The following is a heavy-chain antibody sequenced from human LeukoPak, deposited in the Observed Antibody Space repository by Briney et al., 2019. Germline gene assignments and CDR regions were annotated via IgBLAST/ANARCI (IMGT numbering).Heavy chain of an antibody. CDR1: GGSISSGDYY. CDR3: ASRSTTAFHY. Sequence: SQTLSLTCTVSGGSISSGDYYWSWIRQPPGKGLEWIGYIYYSGSTYYNPSLKSRVTISLDTSKNQFSLRLSSVTAADTAVYYCASRSTTAFHYWGQGTLVTVSS. D-gene: IGHD5/OR15-5a*01. J-gene: IGHJ4*02. V-gene: IGHV4-30-4*01. CDR2: IYYSGST.